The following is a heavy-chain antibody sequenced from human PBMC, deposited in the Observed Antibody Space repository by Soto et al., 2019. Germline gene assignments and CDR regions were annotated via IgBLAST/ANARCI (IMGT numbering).Heavy chain of an antibody. D-gene: IGHD6-13*01. CDR3: AKVRGRGYLAALDY. Sequence: QVQLVESGGGVVQPGRSLRLSCAASGFTFSSYGMHWVRQAPGKGLEWVAVISYDGSNKYYADSVKGRFTISRDNSKNTLYLQRNSLRAEDTAVYYCAKVRGRGYLAALDYWGQGTLVTVSS. CDR2: ISYDGSNK. CDR1: GFTFSSYG. V-gene: IGHV3-30*18. J-gene: IGHJ4*02.